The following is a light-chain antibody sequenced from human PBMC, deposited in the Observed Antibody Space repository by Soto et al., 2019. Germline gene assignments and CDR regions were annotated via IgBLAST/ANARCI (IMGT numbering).Light chain of an antibody. CDR3: QAWDSSEVV. Sequence: SYELTQPPSVSVSPGQTASITCSGDKLGDKYACWYQQKPGQSPVLVIYQDSKRPSGIPERFSGSNSGNTATLTISGTQAMDEADYYCQAWDSSEVVFGGGTKPTVL. CDR1: KLGDKY. V-gene: IGLV3-1*01. CDR2: QDS. J-gene: IGLJ2*01.